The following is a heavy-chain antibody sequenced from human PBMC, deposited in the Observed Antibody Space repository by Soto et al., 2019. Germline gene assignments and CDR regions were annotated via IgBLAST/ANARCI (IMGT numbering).Heavy chain of an antibody. Sequence: SVKVSCKASGGTFSSYAISWVRQAPGQGLEWMGGIIPIFGTANYAQKFQGRVTITADESTSTAYMELSSLRSEDTAVYYCARDREDIVVVPAAVPNNWFDPWGQGTLVTVSS. J-gene: IGHJ5*02. CDR3: ARDREDIVVVPAAVPNNWFDP. CDR2: IIPIFGTA. CDR1: GGTFSSYA. D-gene: IGHD2-2*01. V-gene: IGHV1-69*13.